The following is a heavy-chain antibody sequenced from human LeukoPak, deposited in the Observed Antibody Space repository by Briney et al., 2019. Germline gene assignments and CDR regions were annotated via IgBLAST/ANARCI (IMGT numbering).Heavy chain of an antibody. J-gene: IGHJ4*02. D-gene: IGHD4-23*01. CDR2: INPNSGGT. Sequence: ASVKVSCKVSGYTLTELSTHWVRQAPGKGLEWMGWINPNSGGTNYAQKFQGRVTMTRDTSISTAYMELSRLRSDDTAVYYCARDPTVVTPPTGGYWGQGTLVTVSS. CDR1: GYTLTELS. CDR3: ARDPTVVTPPTGGY. V-gene: IGHV1-2*02.